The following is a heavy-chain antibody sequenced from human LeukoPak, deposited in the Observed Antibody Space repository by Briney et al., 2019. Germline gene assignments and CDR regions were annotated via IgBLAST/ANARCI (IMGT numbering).Heavy chain of an antibody. J-gene: IGHJ5*02. CDR2: ISGSGGST. D-gene: IGHD6-13*01. CDR1: GFTFSSFA. V-gene: IGHV3-23*01. CDR3: AKEPIAAAGFNWFDP. Sequence: HPRGSLRLSCAASGFTFSSFAMSWVRQAPGKGLGWVSAISGSGGSTYYADSVKGRFTISRDNSKNTLYLQMNSLRAEDTAVYYCAKEPIAAAGFNWFDPWGQGTLVTVSS.